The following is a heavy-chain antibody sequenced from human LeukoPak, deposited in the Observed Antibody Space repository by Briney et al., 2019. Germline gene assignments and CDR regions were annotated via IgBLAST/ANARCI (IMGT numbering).Heavy chain of an antibody. J-gene: IGHJ5*02. Sequence: KPSETLSLTCTVSGDSISGSNYHWGWIRQPPGKGLEWLGTVHHTGRAFYNPSLRGRTTVSVDTSKNQFSLKPTSVTAADTAVYYCAREPDAWGQGTLVTVSS. CDR2: VHHTGRA. V-gene: IGHV4-39*07. CDR1: GDSISGSNYH. CDR3: AREPDA.